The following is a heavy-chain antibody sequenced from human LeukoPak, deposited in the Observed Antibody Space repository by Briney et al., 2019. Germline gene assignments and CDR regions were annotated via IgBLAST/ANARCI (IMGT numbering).Heavy chain of an antibody. Sequence: GGSLRLSCAASGFTVSSNYMSWVRQAPGKGLEWVSYISSSSSTIYYADSVKGRFTISRDNAKNSLYLQMNSLRAEDTAVYYCVPVGRRYCSSTSCYGPRVPFDYWGQGTLVTVSS. CDR1: GFTVSSNY. J-gene: IGHJ4*02. CDR3: VPVGRRYCSSTSCYGPRVPFDY. D-gene: IGHD2-2*01. CDR2: ISSSSSTI. V-gene: IGHV3-48*01.